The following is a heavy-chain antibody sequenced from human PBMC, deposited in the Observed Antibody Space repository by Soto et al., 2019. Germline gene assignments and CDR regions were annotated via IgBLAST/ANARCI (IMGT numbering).Heavy chain of an antibody. CDR2: IYWDDGK. D-gene: IGHD2-21*02. V-gene: IGHV2-5*02. J-gene: IGHJ4*02. CDR1: GFSLRTSGVG. CDR3: AHLTAGGFYFDY. Sequence: QMTLKESGPTLVKPTQTLTLTCTFSGFSLRTSGVGVGWIRQPPGKALEWLALIYWDDGKRYSPSLKSRLTITKDTSKNQLVLRMTNMDPVDTATYYCAHLTAGGFYFDYWGQGTLVTVSS.